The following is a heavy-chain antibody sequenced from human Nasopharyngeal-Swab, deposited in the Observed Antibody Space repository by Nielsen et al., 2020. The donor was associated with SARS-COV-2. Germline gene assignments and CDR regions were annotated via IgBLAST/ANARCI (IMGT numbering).Heavy chain of an antibody. V-gene: IGHV3-7*01. Sequence: GGSLRLSCAASGLTLTNSWMSWVRQAPGKGLGWVANIKQDGSGKYYVDSVKGRFTISRDNAKNSLELQMNSLRVEDTAVYYCGRGGKLGALDIWGQGTMVTVSS. J-gene: IGHJ3*02. D-gene: IGHD3-16*01. CDR3: GRGGKLGALDI. CDR2: IKQDGSGK. CDR1: GLTLTNSW.